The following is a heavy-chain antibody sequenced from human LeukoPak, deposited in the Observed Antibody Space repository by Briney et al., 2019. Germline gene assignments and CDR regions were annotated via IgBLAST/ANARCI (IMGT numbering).Heavy chain of an antibody. CDR2: IKQDGSEK. J-gene: IGHJ4*02. CDR3: ARARLLDY. CDR1: GFTFSSYW. Sequence: GGSLRLSCAASGFTFSSYWMTWVRQAPGNGLEWVANIKQDGSEKNYVDSVMGRFTISRDNAKNSLYLQMNSLRVEDTAVYYCARARLLDYWGQGTLVTVSS. V-gene: IGHV3-7*01.